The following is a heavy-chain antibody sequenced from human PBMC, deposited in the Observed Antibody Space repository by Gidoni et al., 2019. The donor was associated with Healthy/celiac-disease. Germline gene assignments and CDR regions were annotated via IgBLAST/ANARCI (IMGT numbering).Heavy chain of an antibody. J-gene: IGHJ4*02. Sequence: QVQLQQWGAGLLKPSETLSLTCAVYGGSFSGYYWSWIRQPPGKGLEWIGEINHSGSTNYNPSRKSRVTISVDTSKNQFSLKLSSVTAADTAVYYCARARGGFPQENWGQGTLVTVSS. V-gene: IGHV4-34*01. CDR2: INHSGST. CDR3: ARARGGFPQEN. CDR1: GGSFSGYY. D-gene: IGHD2-15*01.